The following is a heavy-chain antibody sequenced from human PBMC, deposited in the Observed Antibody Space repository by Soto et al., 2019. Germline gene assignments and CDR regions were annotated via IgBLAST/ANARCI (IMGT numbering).Heavy chain of an antibody. CDR3: ARDLYYYGSGTSYYGMDV. J-gene: IGHJ6*02. Sequence: GESLKISCKGSGYSFTSYWISWVRQMPGKGLEWMGRIDPSDSYTNYSPSFQGHVTISADKSISTAYLQWSSLKASDTAMYYCARDLYYYGSGTSYYGMDVWGQGTTVTVSS. D-gene: IGHD3-10*01. V-gene: IGHV5-10-1*01. CDR2: IDPSDSYT. CDR1: GYSFTSYW.